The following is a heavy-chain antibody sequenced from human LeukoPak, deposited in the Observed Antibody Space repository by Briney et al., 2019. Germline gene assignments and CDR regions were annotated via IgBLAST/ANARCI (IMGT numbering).Heavy chain of an antibody. CDR2: IGTAGDT. J-gene: IGHJ4*02. CDR3: ARVGARQILDY. V-gene: IGHV3-13*01. Sequence: PGGSLRLSCAASGFTFSSYDMHWVRQATGKGLEWVSAIGTAGDTYYPGSVKGRFTISRENAKNSLYLQMNSLRAEDTAVYYCARVGARQILDYWGQGTLVTVSS. CDR1: GFTFSSYD. D-gene: IGHD4-17*01.